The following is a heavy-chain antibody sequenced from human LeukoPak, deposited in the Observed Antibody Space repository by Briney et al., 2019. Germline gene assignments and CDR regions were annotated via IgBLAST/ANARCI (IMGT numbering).Heavy chain of an antibody. Sequence: ASVKVSCKASGYTFTGYYMHWVRQAPGQGLEWMGWINPNSGGTNYAQKFQGRVTMTRDTSISTAYMELSRLRSDDTAVYYCARSRVPAAHNWFDPWGRGTLVTVSS. V-gene: IGHV1-2*02. CDR1: GYTFTGYY. CDR3: ARSRVPAAHNWFDP. D-gene: IGHD2-2*01. CDR2: INPNSGGT. J-gene: IGHJ5*02.